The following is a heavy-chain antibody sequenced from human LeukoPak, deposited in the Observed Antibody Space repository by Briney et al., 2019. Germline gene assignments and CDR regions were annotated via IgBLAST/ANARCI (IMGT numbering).Heavy chain of an antibody. Sequence: SETLSLTCTVSAYSISSGYYWGWIRQPPGKGLEWTGSLSHSGSTFYNPSLKSRVTISVDTSKNQFSLKLSSVTAADTAVYYCASGLRYFDLYYWGQGTLVTVSS. J-gene: IGHJ4*02. V-gene: IGHV4-38-2*02. CDR2: LSHSGST. D-gene: IGHD3-9*01. CDR3: ASGLRYFDLYY. CDR1: AYSISSGYY.